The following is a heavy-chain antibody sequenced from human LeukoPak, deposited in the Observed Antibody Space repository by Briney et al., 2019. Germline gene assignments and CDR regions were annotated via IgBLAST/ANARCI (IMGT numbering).Heavy chain of an antibody. CDR3: ARDHDYGDPFDY. D-gene: IGHD4-17*01. J-gene: IGHJ4*02. V-gene: IGHV3-21*01. CDR1: GFTFSSYS. CDR2: ISSSSSYI. Sequence: GGSLRLSCAASGFTFSSYSMNWVRQAPGKGLEWVSSISSSSSYIYYADSVKGRFTISRDNAKNSLYLQMNSLRAEDTAVYYCARDHDYGDPFDYWGQGTLVTVSS.